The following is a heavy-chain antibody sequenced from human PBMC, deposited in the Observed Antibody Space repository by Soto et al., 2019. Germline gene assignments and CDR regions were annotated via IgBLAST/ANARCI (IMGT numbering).Heavy chain of an antibody. J-gene: IGHJ6*02. CDR2: IYANDNR. V-gene: IGHV3-53*01. CDR1: GFTVSSNY. D-gene: IGHD6-13*01. CDR3: ARDDLIAAAGTWVNYYYYGMDV. Sequence: PGGSLRLSCAVSGFTVSSNYMSWVRQAPGKGLEWVSIIYANDNRYYADSVKGRFTISRDNAKNSLYLQMNSLRAEDTAVYYCARDDLIAAAGTWVNYYYYGMDVWGQGTTVTVSS.